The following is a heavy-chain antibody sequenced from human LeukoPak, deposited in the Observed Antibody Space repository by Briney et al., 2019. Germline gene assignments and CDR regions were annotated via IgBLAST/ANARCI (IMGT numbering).Heavy chain of an antibody. CDR3: ARGGDY. D-gene: IGHD3-16*01. Sequence: GGSLRLSCAASGFTFSSYDMNWVRQVPGKGLEWVSGISGGGSSTYYADSVKGRFTISRDKSKNTLYLQMSSLRAEDTAVYYCARGGDYWGQGTLVTVSS. CDR2: ISGGGSST. CDR1: GFTFSSYD. J-gene: IGHJ4*02. V-gene: IGHV3-23*01.